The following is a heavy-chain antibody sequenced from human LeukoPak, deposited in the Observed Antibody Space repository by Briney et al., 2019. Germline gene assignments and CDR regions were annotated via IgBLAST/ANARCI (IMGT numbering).Heavy chain of an antibody. CDR2: TNNDGSST. CDR3: AKEYYDSSGYYVDY. CDR1: GFTFSDYW. D-gene: IGHD3-22*01. J-gene: IGHJ4*02. V-gene: IGHV3-74*01. Sequence: GGSLRLSCAASGFTFSDYWMHWVRQAPGKGLVWVSRTNNDGSSTRYADSVKGRFTISRDNAKNTLYLQMNSLRAEDTAVYYCAKEYYDSSGYYVDYWGQGTLVTVSS.